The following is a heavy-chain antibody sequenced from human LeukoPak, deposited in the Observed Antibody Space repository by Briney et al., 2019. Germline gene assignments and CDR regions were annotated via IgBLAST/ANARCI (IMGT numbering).Heavy chain of an antibody. J-gene: IGHJ3*02. V-gene: IGHV4-59*01. CDR1: GGSISSYY. Sequence: PSETLSLTCTVSGGSISSYYWSWIRQPPGKGLEWIGYIYYSGSTNYNPSLKSRVTMSVDASKNQFSLKLSSVTAADTAVYYCARGFDFWSGYYIRALDIWGQGTMVTVSS. CDR3: ARGFDFWSGYYIRALDI. D-gene: IGHD3-3*01. CDR2: IYYSGST.